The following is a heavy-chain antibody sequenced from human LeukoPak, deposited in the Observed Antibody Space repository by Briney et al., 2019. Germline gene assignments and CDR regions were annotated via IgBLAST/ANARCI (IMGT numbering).Heavy chain of an antibody. D-gene: IGHD6-13*01. Sequence: SKTLSLTCTVSGGSINSYYWSWIRQPPGKGLEWIGYIHYSGSTNYNPSLKSRVTISLDTSKNQFSLRLSSVTAADTAVYYCARVTGYMTEDYFDYWGQGTLITVSS. J-gene: IGHJ4*02. CDR2: IHYSGST. CDR1: GGSINSYY. V-gene: IGHV4-59*01. CDR3: ARVTGYMTEDYFDY.